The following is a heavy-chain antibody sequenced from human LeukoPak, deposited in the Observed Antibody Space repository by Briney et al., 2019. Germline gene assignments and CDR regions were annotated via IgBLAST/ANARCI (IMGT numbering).Heavy chain of an antibody. V-gene: IGHV1-46*03. CDR1: GYTFTSYY. CDR2: INPSGGST. CDR3: ARSAVTTIGFDY. D-gene: IGHD4-17*01. J-gene: IGHJ4*02. Sequence: ASVKVSCKASGYTFTSYYMHWVRQAPGQGLEWMGIINPSGGSTSYPQKFQGRVTMTRDTSTSTVYMELSSLRSEDTAVYYCARSAVTTIGFDYWGQGTLVTVSS.